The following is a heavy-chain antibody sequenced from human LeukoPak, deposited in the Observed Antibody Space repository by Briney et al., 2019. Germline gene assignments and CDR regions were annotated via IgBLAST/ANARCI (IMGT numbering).Heavy chain of an antibody. Sequence: SVKVFCKASGGTFSSYAISWARQAPGQGLEWMGGIIPIFGTANYAQKFQGRVTITADKSTSTAYMELSSPRSEDTAVYYCASAPPTYYDILTGAEYYFDYWGQGTLVTVSP. CDR3: ASAPPTYYDILTGAEYYFDY. CDR2: IIPIFGTA. CDR1: GGTFSSYA. D-gene: IGHD3-9*01. V-gene: IGHV1-69*06. J-gene: IGHJ4*02.